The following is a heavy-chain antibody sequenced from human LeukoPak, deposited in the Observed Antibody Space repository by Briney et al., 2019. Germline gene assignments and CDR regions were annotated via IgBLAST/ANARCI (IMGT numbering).Heavy chain of an antibody. J-gene: IGHJ4*02. CDR2: IYSGGST. V-gene: IGHV3-53*01. CDR1: GFTVSSNY. Sequence: GCSLILSCAASGFTVSSNYMSWVRQAPGKGLEWVSVIYSGGSTYYAASVKGRFTISRDNSKNTLYLQMNSLRPEDTAVYYCARALMAVGAENRGDYWGQGTLVTVSS. D-gene: IGHD1-26*01. CDR3: ARALMAVGAENRGDY.